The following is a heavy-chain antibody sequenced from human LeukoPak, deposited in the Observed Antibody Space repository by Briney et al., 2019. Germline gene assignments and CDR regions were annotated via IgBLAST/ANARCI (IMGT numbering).Heavy chain of an antibody. J-gene: IGHJ4*02. Sequence: PGGSLRLSCAASGFVFSNFGMHWVRQAPGKGLEWVAAIWSDGNKKNHADSVKGRFTISRDNSRNTLYLEMNSLRVEDTAVYYCAKDFGEYQLLSYDYWGQGTLVTVSS. CDR1: GFVFSNFG. V-gene: IGHV3-33*06. CDR2: IWSDGNKK. CDR3: AKDFGEYQLLSYDY. D-gene: IGHD2-2*01.